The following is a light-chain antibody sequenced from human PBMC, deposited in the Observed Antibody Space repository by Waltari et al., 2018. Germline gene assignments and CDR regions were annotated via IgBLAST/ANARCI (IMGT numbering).Light chain of an antibody. Sequence: QSALTQPASVSGSPGQSITISCTGTSSDVGSSNYVSWYQPHPGKAPKLMIYEVSNRPSGLSVRVSGSKSGNTASLTISELQAEDEADYYCSAYAGNDLVIFGGGTKLTVL. CDR3: SAYAGNDLVI. CDR1: SSDVGSSNY. V-gene: IGLV2-14*01. CDR2: EVS. J-gene: IGLJ2*01.